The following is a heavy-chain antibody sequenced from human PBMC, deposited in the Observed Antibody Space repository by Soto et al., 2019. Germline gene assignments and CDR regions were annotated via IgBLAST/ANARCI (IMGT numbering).Heavy chain of an antibody. V-gene: IGHV4-30-4*01. CDR1: GGSISSGNCY. D-gene: IGHD5-18*01. CDR2: ISYSGST. J-gene: IGHJ4*02. Sequence: SETLSLTCTVSGGSISSGNCYWSWIRQPPGKGQEWIGFISYSGSTYYSLSLKSRVTISVDTSKNQFSLNLSFVTAADTAVYYCATMGTPATGLYYFDYWGQGTLVTVSS. CDR3: ATMGTPATGLYYFDY.